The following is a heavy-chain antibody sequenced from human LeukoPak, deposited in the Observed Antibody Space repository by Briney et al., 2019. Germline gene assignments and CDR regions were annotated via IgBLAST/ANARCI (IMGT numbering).Heavy chain of an antibody. D-gene: IGHD1-26*01. J-gene: IGHJ4*02. CDR3: ARQVGATTLIDS. CDR1: AGSISSRNHY. Sequence: SETLSLTCTVSAGSISSRNHYWGWIRQPPGKGLEWIGSIYVIGTNYYNPSLKSRVTISVDTSKNQLSLKLSSVTAADTALYYCARQVGATTLIDSWGQGTLVTVSS. V-gene: IGHV4-39*01. CDR2: IYVIGTN.